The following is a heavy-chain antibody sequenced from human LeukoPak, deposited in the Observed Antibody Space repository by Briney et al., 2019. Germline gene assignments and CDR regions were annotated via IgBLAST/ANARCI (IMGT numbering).Heavy chain of an antibody. CDR2: TYTNGDT. J-gene: IGHJ2*01. CDR3: AREGYSSGWYRGYFDL. D-gene: IGHD6-19*01. Sequence: SETLSLTCTVSGDSLSSFFWSWIRQPAGKRLEWIGRTYTNGDTNYNSSLKSRVTMSIDTSMNQFSLNLRSLTAADTAVYYCAREGYSSGWYRGYFDLWGRGTLVTASS. V-gene: IGHV4-4*07. CDR1: GDSLSSFF.